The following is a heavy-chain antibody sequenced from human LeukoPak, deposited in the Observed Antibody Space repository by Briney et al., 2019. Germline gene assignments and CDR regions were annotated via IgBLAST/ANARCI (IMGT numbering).Heavy chain of an antibody. J-gene: IGHJ4*02. V-gene: IGHV3-66*01. D-gene: IGHD3-9*01. CDR2: IYSGGST. CDR3: AREISPYYDILTGAVDY. CDR1: GFTVSSNY. Sequence: GGSLRLSCAASGFTVSSNYMSWVRQAPGKGLEWVSVIYSGGSTYYADSVKGRFTISRDNSKNTLYLQMNSLRAADTAVYYCAREISPYYDILTGAVDYWGQGALVTVSS.